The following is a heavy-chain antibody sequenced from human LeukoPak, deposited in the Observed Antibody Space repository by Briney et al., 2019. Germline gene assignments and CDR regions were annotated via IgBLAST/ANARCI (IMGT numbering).Heavy chain of an antibody. D-gene: IGHD3-22*01. CDR3: ARDLYYYDSSTEIYYYYYYGMDV. CDR1: GDSVSSNSAA. J-gene: IGHJ6*02. Sequence: SQTLSLTCAISGDSVSSNSAAWNWIRQSPSRGLEWLGRTYYRPKWYNDYAVSVKSRITINPDTSKNQFSLQLNSVTPEDTAVYYCARDLYYYDSSTEIYYYYYYGMDVWGQGTTVTVSS. CDR2: TYYRPKWYN. V-gene: IGHV6-1*01.